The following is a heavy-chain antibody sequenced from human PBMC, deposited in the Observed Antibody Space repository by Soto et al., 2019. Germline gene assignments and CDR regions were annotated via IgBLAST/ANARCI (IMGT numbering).Heavy chain of an antibody. CDR1: SGSISSSNW. CDR2: IYHSGST. V-gene: IGHV4-4*02. Sequence: QVQLQESGPGLVKPSGTLSLTCAVSSGSISSSNWWSWVRQPPGKGLEWIGEIYHSGSTNYNPSLRRRVTISVDKSKNPFSLKLSSVTAADTAVYYGARGRSGSLPGSWGQGTLVTVSS. CDR3: ARGRSGSLPGS. J-gene: IGHJ5*02. D-gene: IGHD3-10*01.